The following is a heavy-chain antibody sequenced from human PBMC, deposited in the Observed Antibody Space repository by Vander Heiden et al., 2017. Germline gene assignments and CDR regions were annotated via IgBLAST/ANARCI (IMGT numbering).Heavy chain of an antibody. V-gene: IGHV1-69*01. CDR3: AGGGYYYGDY. D-gene: IGHD3-22*01. CDR2: SIPVFRTA. CDR1: GGPFRSYA. J-gene: IGHJ4*01. Sequence: VQLVQSGAEIKKPGPSVNASCQASGGPFRSYAISSVSQAPGHGLEWMGGSIPVFRTADYVLIFQGRGTITADESACTAYMELSAPTSEDTATDYGAGGGYYYGDY.